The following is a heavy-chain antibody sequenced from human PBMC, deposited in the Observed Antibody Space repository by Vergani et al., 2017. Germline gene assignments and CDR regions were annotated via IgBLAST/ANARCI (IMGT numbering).Heavy chain of an antibody. CDR1: GFTFSSYA. J-gene: IGHJ6*02. V-gene: IGHV3-23*04. CDR2: ISGSGGNT. D-gene: IGHD2-2*01. CDR3: AKGVYCSSTSCYEGRGYYYGMGV. Sequence: EVQLVGSGGGLVKPGGSLRLSCAASGFTFSSYAMSWVRQVPGKGLEWVSGISGSGGNTYYANSVKGRFTISRDNSKNTLYLQMNSLRADDTAVYYCAKGVYCSSTSCYEGRGYYYGMGVWGQGTTVTFSS.